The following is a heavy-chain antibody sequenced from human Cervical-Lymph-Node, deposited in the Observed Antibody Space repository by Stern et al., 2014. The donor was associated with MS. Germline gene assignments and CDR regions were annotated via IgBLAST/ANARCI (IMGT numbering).Heavy chain of an antibody. CDR2: ISYDGSAK. J-gene: IGHJ4*02. Sequence: QVQLVESGGGVARPGRSLRLSCAASGFTFSLSGMHWVRQAPGKGLDWVAVISYDGSAKYYGDSVKGRFTISRDNSKNTVYLQMNSLRAEDTAVYYCANAAALSCRSPSCYKAFEYWGQGILVTVSS. D-gene: IGHD2-2*02. CDR1: GFTFSLSG. CDR3: ANAAALSCRSPSCYKAFEY. V-gene: IGHV3-30*18.